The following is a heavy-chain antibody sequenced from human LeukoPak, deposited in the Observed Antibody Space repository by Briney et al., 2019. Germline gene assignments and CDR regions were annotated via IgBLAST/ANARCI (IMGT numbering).Heavy chain of an antibody. CDR3: ARVSGYHWESFYDY. CDR1: GFTFSSTW. CDR2: IHSDGSST. D-gene: IGHD5-12*01. V-gene: IGHV3-74*01. Sequence: GGSLRLSCAASGFTFSSTWMHWFRHAPGKGPVWVSRIHSDGSSTIYADSVKGRFTISRDNARNTLYLQMNSLRAEDTAVYYCARVSGYHWESFYDYWGQGTLVTVSS. J-gene: IGHJ4*02.